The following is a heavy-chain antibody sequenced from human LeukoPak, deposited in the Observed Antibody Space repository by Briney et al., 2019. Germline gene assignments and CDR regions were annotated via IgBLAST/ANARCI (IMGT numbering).Heavy chain of an antibody. D-gene: IGHD6-19*01. CDR1: GGSISSSSYY. CDR3: ARHYRGALAGTMGAFDI. V-gene: IGHV4-39*01. CDR2: IHYSGST. Sequence: SETLSLTCTVSGGSISSSSYYWGWVRQPPGKGLEWTGSIHYSGSTYYDASFKSRVTMSVDTSKNQFSLKLSSVTAADTAVYYCARHYRGALAGTMGAFDIWGQGTMVTVSS. J-gene: IGHJ3*02.